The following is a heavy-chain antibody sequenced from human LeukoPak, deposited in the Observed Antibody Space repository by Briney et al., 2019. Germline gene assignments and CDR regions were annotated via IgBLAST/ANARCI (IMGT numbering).Heavy chain of an antibody. D-gene: IGHD5-18*01. CDR1: GFTFSDPY. J-gene: IGHJ4*02. CDR3: ARTASHLDY. Sequence: GGSLRLSCEASGFTFSDPYMSWIRQAPGKGLECLSYISGSGTDINYADSVRGRFTISRDNAKNLLYLQMNDLRLEDTAVYYCARTASHLDYWGQGTLVTVSS. CDR2: ISGSGTDI. V-gene: IGHV3-11*04.